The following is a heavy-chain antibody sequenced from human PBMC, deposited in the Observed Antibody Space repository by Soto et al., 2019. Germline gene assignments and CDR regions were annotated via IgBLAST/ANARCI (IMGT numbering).Heavy chain of an antibody. D-gene: IGHD1-26*01. V-gene: IGHV3-30*18. CDR3: AKGYSGSYD. J-gene: IGHJ4*02. Sequence: QVQLVESGGGVGQPGRSLRLSCAASGFTFSSYGMHWVRQAPGKGLEWVAGISYDGSNKYYADSVKGRFTISRDNSKNTLYLQMNSLRAEDTAVYYCAKGYSGSYDWGQGTLVTVSS. CDR2: ISYDGSNK. CDR1: GFTFSSYG.